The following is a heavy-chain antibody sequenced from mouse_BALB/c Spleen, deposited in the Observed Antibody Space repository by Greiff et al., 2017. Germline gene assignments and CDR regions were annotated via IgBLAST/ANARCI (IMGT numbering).Heavy chain of an antibody. CDR1: GYSITSDYA. V-gene: IGHV3-2*02. CDR3: AREVRYGFDY. Sequence: EVKLLESGPGLVKPSQSLSLTCTVTGYSITSDYAWNWIRQFPGNKLEWMGYISYSGSTSYNPSLKSRISITRDTSKNQFFLQLNSVTTEDTATYYCAREVRYGFDYWGQGTTLTVSS. D-gene: IGHD2-14*01. J-gene: IGHJ2*01. CDR2: ISYSGST.